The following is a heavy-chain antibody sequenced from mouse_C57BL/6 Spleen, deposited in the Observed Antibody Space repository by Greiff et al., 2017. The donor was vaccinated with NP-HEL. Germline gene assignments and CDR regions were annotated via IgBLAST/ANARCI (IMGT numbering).Heavy chain of an antibody. J-gene: IGHJ1*03. CDR3: ARGEGNYFWYCDV. Sequence: QVQLQQPGAELVKPGASVKLSCKASGYTFTSYWMQWVKQRPGQGLEWIGEIDPSASYTNYNQKFKGKATLTVDTSSSTAYMQLSSLTSEDSAVYYCARGEGNYFWYCDVWGTGTTVTVSS. V-gene: IGHV1-50*01. D-gene: IGHD2-1*01. CDR1: GYTFTSYW. CDR2: IDPSASYT.